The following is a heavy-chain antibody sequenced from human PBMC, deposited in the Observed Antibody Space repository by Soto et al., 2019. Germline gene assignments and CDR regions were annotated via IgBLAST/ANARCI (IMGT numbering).Heavy chain of an antibody. Sequence: PSETLSLTCAVSGGSISSGGYSWSWIRQPPGKGLEWIGYIYHSGSTYYNPSLKSRVTISVDRSKNQFSLKLSSVTAADTAVYYCARLLYYYDSSGYSPGAFDIWDQGTMVTVSS. CDR1: GGSISSGGYS. J-gene: IGHJ3*02. CDR3: ARLLYYYDSSGYSPGAFDI. D-gene: IGHD3-22*01. V-gene: IGHV4-30-2*01. CDR2: IYHSGST.